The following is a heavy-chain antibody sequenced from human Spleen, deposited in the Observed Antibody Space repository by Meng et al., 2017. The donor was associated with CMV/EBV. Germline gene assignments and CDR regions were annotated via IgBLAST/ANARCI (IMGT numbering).Heavy chain of an antibody. V-gene: IGHV3-23*01. CDR3: AKDIYSSSWYTRGGYWFDP. CDR1: FTRCA. J-gene: IGHJ5*02. CDR2: ISGSGGST. D-gene: IGHD6-13*01. Sequence: FTRCAMSWVRQAPGKGLEWVSAISGSGGSTYYADSVKGRFTISRENSKNTLYLQMNSLRAEDTAVYYCAKDIYSSSWYTRGGYWFDPWGQGTLVTVSS.